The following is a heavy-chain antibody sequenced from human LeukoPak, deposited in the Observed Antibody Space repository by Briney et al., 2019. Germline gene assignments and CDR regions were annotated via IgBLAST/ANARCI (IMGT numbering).Heavy chain of an antibody. V-gene: IGHV3-30*18. CDR2: ISYDGSNK. J-gene: IGHJ6*03. Sequence: GGSLRLSCAASGFTFSSYGMHWDRQAPGKGLEWVAVISYDGSNKYYADSVKGRFTISRDNSKNTLYLQMNSLRAEDTAVYYCAKEKSYYYYYMDVWGKGTTVTISS. CDR1: GFTFSSYG. CDR3: AKEKSYYYYYMDV.